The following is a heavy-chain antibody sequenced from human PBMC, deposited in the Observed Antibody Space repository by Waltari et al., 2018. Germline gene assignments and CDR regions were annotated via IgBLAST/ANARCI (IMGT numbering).Heavy chain of an antibody. J-gene: IGHJ4*02. CDR1: GGSFSGYY. CDR3: ARGRDRLLWVGVTFDY. Sequence: QVQLQQWGAGLLKPSETLSLTCAVYGGSFSGYYWSWIRQPPGKGLEWLGEINHSGSTNYNPALKRPATMSGEASKNQFSLKLSSVTAADTAVYYCARGRDRLLWVGVTFDYWGQGNLVTGAS. CDR2: INHSGST. D-gene: IGHD3-10*01. V-gene: IGHV4-34*01.